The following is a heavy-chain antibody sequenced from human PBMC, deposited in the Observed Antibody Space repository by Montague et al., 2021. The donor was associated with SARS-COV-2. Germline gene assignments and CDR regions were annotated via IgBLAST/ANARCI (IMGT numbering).Heavy chain of an antibody. V-gene: IGHV4-39*01. J-gene: IGHJ4*02. D-gene: IGHD5/OR15-5a*01. CDR2: IYYSSST. Sequence: SETLSLTCTVSGGSISSSSYYWGWIPQPPGKGLDWIGFIYYSSSTYSNPSLKSRVTISVDTSKNQFSLKLISVTAADTAVDSCARHERQCLRLLPYYFDYWGQGTLVTVSS. CDR3: ARHERQCLRLLPYYFDY. CDR1: GGSISSSSYY.